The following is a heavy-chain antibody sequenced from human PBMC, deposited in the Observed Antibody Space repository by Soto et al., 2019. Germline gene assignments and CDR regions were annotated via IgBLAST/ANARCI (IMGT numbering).Heavy chain of an antibody. D-gene: IGHD6-13*01. CDR1: GGSFSGYY. V-gene: IGHV4-34*01. CDR2: INHSGST. J-gene: IGHJ5*02. CDR3: ARGRGSSWYRGPWFDP. Sequence: SETLSLTCAVYGGSFSGYYWSWIRQPPGKGLEWIGEINHSGSTNYNPSLKSRVTISVDTSKNQFSLKLSSVTAADTAVYYCARGRGSSWYRGPWFDPWGQGTLVTVSS.